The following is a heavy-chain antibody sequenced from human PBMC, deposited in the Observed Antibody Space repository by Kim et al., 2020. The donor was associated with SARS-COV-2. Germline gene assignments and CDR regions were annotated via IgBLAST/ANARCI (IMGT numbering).Heavy chain of an antibody. J-gene: IGHJ4*02. CDR1: GGSISSSSYY. CDR3: ARRYVKQQRTFDY. Sequence: SETLSLTCTVSGGSISSSSYYWGWIRQPPGKGLEWIGSIYYSGSTYYNPSLKSRVTISVDTSKNQFSLKLSSVTAADTAVYYCARRYVKQQRTFDYWGQGTLVTVSS. D-gene: IGHD6-13*01. CDR2: IYYSGST. V-gene: IGHV4-39*01.